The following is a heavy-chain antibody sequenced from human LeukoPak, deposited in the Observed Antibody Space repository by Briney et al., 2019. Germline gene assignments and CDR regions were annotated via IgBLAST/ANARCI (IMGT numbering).Heavy chain of an antibody. CDR2: IYYSGST. CDR1: GGSISSYY. D-gene: IGHD3-3*01. CDR3: ARDRGSRYDFWSGYYHYYYGMDV. J-gene: IGHJ6*02. V-gene: IGHV4-59*01. Sequence: SETLSLTCTVSGGSISSYYWSWIRQPPGKGLEWIGYIYYSGSTNYNPSLKSRVTMSVDTSKNQFSLKLSSVTAADTAVYYCARDRGSRYDFWSGYYHYYYGMDVWGQGTTVTVSS.